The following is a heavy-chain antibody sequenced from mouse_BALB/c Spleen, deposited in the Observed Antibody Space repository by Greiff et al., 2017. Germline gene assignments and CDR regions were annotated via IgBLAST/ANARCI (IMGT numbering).Heavy chain of an antibody. D-gene: IGHD2-1*01. CDR1: GFTFSSYT. CDR2: ISNGGGST. Sequence: EVQVVESGAGLVQPGGSLKLSCAASGFTFSSYTMSWVRQTLEKRLEWVAYISNGGGSTYYPDTVKGRFTISRDNAKITLYLQMSSLKSDDTAMYYCARYGKYYFDYWGQGTTLTVAS. V-gene: IGHV5-12-2*01. J-gene: IGHJ2*01. CDR3: ARYGKYYFDY.